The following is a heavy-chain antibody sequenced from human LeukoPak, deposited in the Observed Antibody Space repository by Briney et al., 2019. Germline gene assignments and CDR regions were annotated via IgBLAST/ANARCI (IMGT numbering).Heavy chain of an antibody. CDR3: ARGLGRYYYYGMDV. D-gene: IGHD5-12*01. Sequence: PSDTLSLIRSVSGGHISSYFWGWLRQPPAKGLEGIGYIYYSGSTNYNPSLKSRVTISVDTSKNQFSLKLSSVTAADTAVYYCARGLGRYYYYGMDVWGQGTTVTVSS. V-gene: IGHV4-59*07. CDR2: IYYSGST. CDR1: GGHISSYF. J-gene: IGHJ6*02.